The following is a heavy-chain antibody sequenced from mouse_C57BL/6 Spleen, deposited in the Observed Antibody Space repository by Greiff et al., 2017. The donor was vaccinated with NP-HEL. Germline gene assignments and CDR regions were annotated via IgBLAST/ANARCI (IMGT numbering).Heavy chain of an antibody. CDR1: GYSFTGYY. D-gene: IGHD4-1*01. CDR2: INPSTGGT. CDR3: ARGGLTGVFDY. Sequence: VQLQQSGPELVKPGASVKISCKASGYSFTGYYMNWVKQSPEKSLEWIGEINPSTGGTTYNQKFKAKATLTVDKSSSTAYMQLKSLTSEDSAVYYCARGGLTGVFDYWGQGTTLTVSS. J-gene: IGHJ2*01. V-gene: IGHV1-42*01.